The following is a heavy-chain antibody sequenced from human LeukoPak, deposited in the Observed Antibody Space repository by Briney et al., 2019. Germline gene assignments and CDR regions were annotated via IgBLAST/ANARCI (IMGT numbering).Heavy chain of an antibody. Sequence: SETLSLTCAVYGGSFSTYYWSWIRQPPGKGLEWIGEINHSGSTNYNPSLKSRVTISVDTSKNQFSLKLSSVTAADTAVYYCSRGGFYCGGDCYVDYWGQGTLVTVSS. CDR3: SRGGFYCGGDCYVDY. V-gene: IGHV4-34*01. CDR2: INHSGST. CDR1: GGSFSTYY. J-gene: IGHJ4*02. D-gene: IGHD2-21*02.